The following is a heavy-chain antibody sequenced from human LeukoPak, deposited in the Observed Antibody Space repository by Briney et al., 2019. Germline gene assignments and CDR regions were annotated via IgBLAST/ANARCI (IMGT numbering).Heavy chain of an antibody. CDR1: GFTFSSYS. J-gene: IGHJ6*03. CDR3: ASRYDSHYYYYMDV. D-gene: IGHD3-22*01. Sequence: GGSLRPSCAASGFTFSSYSMNWVRQAPGKGLEWVSSISSSSSYIYYADSVKGRFTISRDNAKNSLYLQMNSLRAEDTAVYYCASRYDSHYYYYMDVWGKGTTVTVSS. CDR2: ISSSSSYI. V-gene: IGHV3-21*01.